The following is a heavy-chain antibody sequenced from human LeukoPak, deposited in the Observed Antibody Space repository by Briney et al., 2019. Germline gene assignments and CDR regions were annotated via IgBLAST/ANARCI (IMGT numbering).Heavy chain of an antibody. CDR1: GFTFSSYA. CDR3: ARDRGGSSPFDY. D-gene: IGHD1-26*01. J-gene: IGHJ4*02. CDR2: ISSSSSYI. Sequence: GGPLRLSCAASGFTFSSYAMSWVRQAPGKGLEWVSSISSSSSYIYYADSVKGRFTISRDNAKNSLYLQMNSLRAEDTAVYYCARDRGGSSPFDYWGQGTLVTVSS. V-gene: IGHV3-21*01.